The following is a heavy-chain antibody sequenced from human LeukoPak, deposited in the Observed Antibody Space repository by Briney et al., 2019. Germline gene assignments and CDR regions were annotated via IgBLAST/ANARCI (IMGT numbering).Heavy chain of an antibody. J-gene: IGHJ3*02. V-gene: IGHV4-34*01. Sequence: SETLSLTCAVYGGSFSGYYWSWIRQPPGKGLEWIGEINHSGSTNYNPSLKSRVTISVDTSKNQFSLKLSSVTAADTAVYYCARQYSSSWYMFAFDIWGQGTMVTVSS. D-gene: IGHD6-13*01. CDR1: GGSFSGYY. CDR2: INHSGST. CDR3: ARQYSSSWYMFAFDI.